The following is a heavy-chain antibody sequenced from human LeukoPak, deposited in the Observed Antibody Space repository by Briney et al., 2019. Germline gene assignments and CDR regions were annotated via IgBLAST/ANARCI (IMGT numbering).Heavy chain of an antibody. CDR2: IKSKTDGGTT. D-gene: IGHD3-22*01. V-gene: IGHV3-15*01. Sequence: GGSLRLSCAASGFTFSDAWMSWVRQAPGKGLEWVGRIKSKTDGGTTDYAAPVKGRFTISRDDSKNTLYLQMNSLKTEDTAVYYCTTGLFYDSSGNADYWGQGTLVTVSS. CDR1: GFTFSDAW. CDR3: TTGLFYDSSGNADY. J-gene: IGHJ4*02.